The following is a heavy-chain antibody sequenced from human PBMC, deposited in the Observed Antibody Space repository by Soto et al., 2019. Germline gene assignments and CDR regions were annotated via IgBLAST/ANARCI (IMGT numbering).Heavy chain of an antibody. Sequence: ASVTVSCKASGSTFNSYGMNWVRQAPGRGLEWMGWINPGNGNTKYSQKFQGRVIIERDTSAGTAYMELSSLRAEDTAVYYCARDGSGSYYYHWFDPWGQGTLVTVSS. CDR2: INPGNGNT. V-gene: IGHV1-3*01. CDR1: GSTFNSYG. CDR3: ARDGSGSYYYHWFDP. D-gene: IGHD3-10*01. J-gene: IGHJ5*02.